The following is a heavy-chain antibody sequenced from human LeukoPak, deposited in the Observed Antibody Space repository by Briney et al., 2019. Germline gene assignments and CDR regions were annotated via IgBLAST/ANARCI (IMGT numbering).Heavy chain of an antibody. J-gene: IGHJ4*02. Sequence: GGSLRLSCAASGFTFSSYWTSWVRQAPGKGLEWVANIKQDGSEKFYVDSVRGRLTISRDNAKNSLYLQMNSLRAEDTAVYYCARDGYCSGGSCYSGYWGQGTLVTVSS. CDR3: ARDGYCSGGSCYSGY. CDR1: GFTFSSYW. CDR2: IKQDGSEK. V-gene: IGHV3-7*01. D-gene: IGHD2-15*01.